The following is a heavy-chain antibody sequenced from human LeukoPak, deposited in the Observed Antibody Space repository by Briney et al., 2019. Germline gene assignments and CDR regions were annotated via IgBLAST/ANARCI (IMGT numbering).Heavy chain of an antibody. J-gene: IGHJ4*02. V-gene: IGHV3-7*01. CDR3: ARDLLPYLATYGYFDY. Sequence: PGGSLRLSCAGSGFTFRDYWMSWLRQAPGKGPGWVAHIKPDGSEKYYVDSVKGRFIISRDDARNSLSLQMNSLRAEDTAVYYCARDLLPYLATYGYFDYWGQGTLVTVSS. D-gene: IGHD3-10*01. CDR2: IKPDGSEK. CDR1: GFTFRDYW.